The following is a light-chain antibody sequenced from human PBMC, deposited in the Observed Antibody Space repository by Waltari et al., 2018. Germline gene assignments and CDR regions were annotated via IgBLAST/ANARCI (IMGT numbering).Light chain of an antibody. CDR3: SSYTTSSAPGV. V-gene: IGLV2-14*01. J-gene: IGLJ1*01. CDR2: EVS. CDR1: DSDVGAYDF. Sequence: QSALTQPASVSGSPGQSITISCPGTDSDVGAYDFVSWYPQHPGTAPPLIIYEVSNRPSGISNRFSASKSGNTASLTISGLQAEDEADYYCSSYTTSSAPGVFGTGTRVTVL.